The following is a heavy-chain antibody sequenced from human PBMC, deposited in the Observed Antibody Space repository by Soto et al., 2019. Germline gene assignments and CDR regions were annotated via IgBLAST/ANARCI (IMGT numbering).Heavy chain of an antibody. V-gene: IGHV1-69*13. D-gene: IGHD5-12*01. J-gene: IGHJ6*02. Sequence: SVKVSCKASGGTFSSYAISWVRQAPGQGLEWMGGIIPIFGTANYAQKFQGRVTITADESTSTAYMELSSLRSEDTAVYYCAREEMATFYGMDVWGQGTTVTVYS. CDR1: GGTFSSYA. CDR3: AREEMATFYGMDV. CDR2: IIPIFGTA.